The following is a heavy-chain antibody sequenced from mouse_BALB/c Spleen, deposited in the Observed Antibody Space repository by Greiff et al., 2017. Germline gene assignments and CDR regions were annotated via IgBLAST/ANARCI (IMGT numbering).Heavy chain of an antibody. CDR2: INPGSGGT. CDR1: GYAFTNYL. V-gene: IGHV1-54*01. J-gene: IGHJ1*01. Sequence: QVQLQQSGAELVRPGTSVKVSCKASGYAFTNYLIEWVKQRPGQGLEWIGVINPGSGGTNYNEKFKGKATLTADKSSSTAYMQLSSLTSDDSAVYFCARYDYDWYFDVWGAGTTVTVSS. CDR3: ARYDYDWYFDV. D-gene: IGHD2-4*01.